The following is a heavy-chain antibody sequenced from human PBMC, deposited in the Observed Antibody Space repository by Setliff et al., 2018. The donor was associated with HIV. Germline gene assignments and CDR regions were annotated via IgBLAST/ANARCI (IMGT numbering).Heavy chain of an antibody. V-gene: IGHV1-46*01. Sequence: ASVKVSCKASGYIFTSHKIHWVRQAPGQGLEWMGIITPSDSYTVYAQNLQGRLTMTTDTSTSTAYMELRSLRSDDTAVYYCARVPYNFWSGYPLDYWGQGTLVTVSS. CDR1: GYIFTSHK. J-gene: IGHJ4*02. CDR3: ARVPYNFWSGYPLDY. D-gene: IGHD3-3*01. CDR2: ITPSDSYT.